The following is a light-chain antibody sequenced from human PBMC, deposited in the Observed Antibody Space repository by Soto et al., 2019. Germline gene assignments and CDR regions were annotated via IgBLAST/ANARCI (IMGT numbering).Light chain of an antibody. Sequence: SYELTQPPSVSVAPGKTARITCGGNNIGTKGVHWYQQKPGQAPVLVISSDSDRPSGIPERFSGTNSGNTATLTISRVEAGDEADYYCQVWDIDTDFYVFATGTKLTVL. V-gene: IGLV3-21*01. CDR2: SDS. CDR1: NIGTKG. CDR3: QVWDIDTDFYV. J-gene: IGLJ1*01.